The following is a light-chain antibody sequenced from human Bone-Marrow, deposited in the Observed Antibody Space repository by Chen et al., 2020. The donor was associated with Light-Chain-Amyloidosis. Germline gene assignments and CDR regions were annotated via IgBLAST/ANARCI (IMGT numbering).Light chain of an antibody. V-gene: IGKV3-20*01. Sequence: EFVLTQSPDTLSLSPGERATFSCRASQSVRSNYLAWYKQIPGQAPSLLMYGASSSATGIPDSVSGSGSGTDFTLTISRLEPEDFVLYYCQQYGSSPWTFGQGTKVEIK. CDR2: GAS. CDR1: QSVRSNY. J-gene: IGKJ1*01. CDR3: QQYGSSPWT.